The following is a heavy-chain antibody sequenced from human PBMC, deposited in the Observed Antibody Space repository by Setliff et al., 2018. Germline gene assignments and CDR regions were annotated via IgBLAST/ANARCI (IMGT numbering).Heavy chain of an antibody. CDR3: VRDWASGDDH. Sequence: PGGSLRLSCAASGLTFGSYWMTWVRQAPEKGLEWVANIHQDGSERHYVDSVKGRFTISRDNAKNSLFLQMNILEVEDTAVYYCVRDWASGDDHWGRGTLVTVSS. J-gene: IGHJ4*02. CDR2: IHQDGSER. D-gene: IGHD3-10*01. CDR1: GLTFGSYW. V-gene: IGHV3-7*01.